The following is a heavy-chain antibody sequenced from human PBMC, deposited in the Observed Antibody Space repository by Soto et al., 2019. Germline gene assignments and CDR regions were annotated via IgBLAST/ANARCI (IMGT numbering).Heavy chain of an antibody. Sequence: EVQLVESGGDLVQPGRSLRLSCATSGFTFDDYTMHWVRQAPGKGLEWVSGISWNGNAIGYGDSVKGRFTISRDNAKNSLYLQMNSLGPDDTAFYYCAKDSHYDLITRGGDYWGQGTLVTVSS. D-gene: IGHD3-3*01. V-gene: IGHV3-9*01. CDR1: GFTFDDYT. CDR2: ISWNGNAI. J-gene: IGHJ4*02. CDR3: AKDSHYDLITRGGDY.